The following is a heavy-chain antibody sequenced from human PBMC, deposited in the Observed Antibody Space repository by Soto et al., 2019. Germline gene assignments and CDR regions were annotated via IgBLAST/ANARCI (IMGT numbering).Heavy chain of an antibody. Sequence: LRLSCAGSGLTFRNDWLSWVRQAPGKGLEWVANINQDGSERYYVDSVRGRFTISRDNVENSLYLQLNSLRPEDTAVYYCAVYGYGVSAAAYWGQGTLVTVSS. D-gene: IGHD4-17*01. V-gene: IGHV3-7*03. CDR3: AVYGYGVSAAAY. J-gene: IGHJ4*02. CDR1: GLTFRNDW. CDR2: INQDGSER.